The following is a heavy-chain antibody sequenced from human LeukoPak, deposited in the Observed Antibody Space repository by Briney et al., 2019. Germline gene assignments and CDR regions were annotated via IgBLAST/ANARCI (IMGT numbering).Heavy chain of an antibody. CDR2: ISAYNGNT. Sequence: ASVKVSCKASGYTFTSYGISWVRQAPGQGLEWMGWISAYNGNTNYAQKLQGRVTMTTDTSTSTAYMELRSLRSDDTAVYYCARGRRITGTTSWFDPWGQGTLVTVSS. CDR1: GYTFTSYG. CDR3: ARGRRITGTTSWFDP. D-gene: IGHD1-20*01. V-gene: IGHV1-18*01. J-gene: IGHJ5*02.